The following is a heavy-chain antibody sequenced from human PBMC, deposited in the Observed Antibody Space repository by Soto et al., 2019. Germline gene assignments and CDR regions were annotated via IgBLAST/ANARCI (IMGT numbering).Heavy chain of an antibody. CDR2: FDPEDGET. Sequence: ASVQVSCKGSGYTNSELSMHWVRQAPGKGLEWMGGFDPEDGETIYAQKFQGRVTMTEDTSTDTAYMELSSLRSEDTAVYYCATDTPGHYDILTGYSSPSFDYWGQGTLVTVSS. V-gene: IGHV1-24*01. D-gene: IGHD3-9*01. J-gene: IGHJ4*02. CDR1: GYTNSELS. CDR3: ATDTPGHYDILTGYSSPSFDY.